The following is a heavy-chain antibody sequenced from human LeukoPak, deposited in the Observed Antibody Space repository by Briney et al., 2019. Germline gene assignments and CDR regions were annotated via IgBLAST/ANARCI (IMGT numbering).Heavy chain of an antibody. D-gene: IGHD6-13*01. J-gene: IGHJ4*02. CDR2: INPNSGGT. V-gene: IGHV1-2*02. CDR1: GYTFTGYY. CDR3: ARDRAAAEYYFDY. Sequence: ASVKVSCKASGYTFTGYYMHWVRQAPGQGLEWMGWINPNSGGTNYAQKFQGRVTMTRDTSISTAYMELSRLRSDDTAVYYCARDRAAAEYYFDYWAREPWSPSPQ.